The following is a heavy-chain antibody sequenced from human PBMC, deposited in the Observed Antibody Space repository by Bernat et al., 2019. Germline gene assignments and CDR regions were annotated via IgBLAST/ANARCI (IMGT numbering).Heavy chain of an antibody. J-gene: IGHJ4*02. CDR1: GFTFSSYG. D-gene: IGHD2-15*01. Sequence: QVQLVESGGGVVQPGRSLRLSCAASGFTFSSYGMHWVRQAPGKGLEWVAVIWYDGSNKYYADSVKGRFTISRDNSKNTLYLQMNSLRAEDTAVYYCAREDGGYCSGGSCFPLGYWGQGTLVTFSS. CDR3: AREDGGYCSGGSCFPLGY. CDR2: IWYDGSNK. V-gene: IGHV3-33*08.